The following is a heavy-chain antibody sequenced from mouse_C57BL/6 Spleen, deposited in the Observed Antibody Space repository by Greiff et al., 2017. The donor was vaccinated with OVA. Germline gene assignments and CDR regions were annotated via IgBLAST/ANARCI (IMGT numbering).Heavy chain of an antibody. J-gene: IGHJ2*01. CDR3: ARSRDGNYVGY. CDR1: GYAFTNYL. V-gene: IGHV1-54*01. D-gene: IGHD2-1*01. Sequence: VQGVESGAELVRPGTSVKVSCKASGYAFTNYLIEWVKQRPGQGLEWIGVINPGSGGTNYNEKFKGKATLTADKSSSTAYMQLSSLTSEDSAVYFCARSRDGNYVGYWGQGTTLTVSS. CDR2: INPGSGGT.